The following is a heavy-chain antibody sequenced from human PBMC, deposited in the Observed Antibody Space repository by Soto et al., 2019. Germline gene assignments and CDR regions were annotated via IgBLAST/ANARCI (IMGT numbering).Heavy chain of an antibody. CDR2: ISSSSSTI. Sequence: EVQLVESGGGLVQPGGSLRLSCAASGFTFSSYSMNWVRQAPGKGLEWVSYISSSSSTIYYADSVKGRFTISRDNAKNSLYLKMTSLRDEDTAVYYCARDLAAGIAVAVFWGQGTLVTVSS. CDR3: ARDLAAGIAVAVF. CDR1: GFTFSSYS. V-gene: IGHV3-48*02. J-gene: IGHJ4*02. D-gene: IGHD6-19*01.